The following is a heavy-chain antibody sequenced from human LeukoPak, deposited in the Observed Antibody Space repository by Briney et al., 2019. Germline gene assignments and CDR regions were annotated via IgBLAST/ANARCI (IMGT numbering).Heavy chain of an antibody. J-gene: IGHJ4*02. CDR3: ARDVGATPGYFGY. V-gene: IGHV4-39*07. CDR2: IYYSGST. D-gene: IGHD1-26*01. Sequence: PSETLSLTCTVSGGSISSSSYYWGWIRQPPGKGLEWIGSIYYSGSTYYNPSLKSRVTISVDTSKNQFSLKLSSVTAADTAVYYCARDVGATPGYFGYWGQGTLVTVSS. CDR1: GGSISSSSYY.